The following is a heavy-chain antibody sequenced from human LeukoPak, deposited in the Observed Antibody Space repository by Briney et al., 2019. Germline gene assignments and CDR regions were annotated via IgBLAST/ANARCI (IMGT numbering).Heavy chain of an antibody. V-gene: IGHV3-21*01. CDR3: ASSGSIAVAFFDY. Sequence: GGSLRLSCAASGFTFSSYSMHWVRQAPGKGLEWVSSISGTSNYIYYGDSVKGRFTISRDAAKSSKYMQMNSLRAENTGVYYCASSGSIAVAFFDYWGQGILVTVSS. D-gene: IGHD6-19*01. CDR2: ISGTSNYI. CDR1: GFTFSSYS. J-gene: IGHJ4*02.